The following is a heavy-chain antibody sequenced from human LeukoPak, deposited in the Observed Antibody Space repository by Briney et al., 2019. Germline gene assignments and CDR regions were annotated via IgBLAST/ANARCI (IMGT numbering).Heavy chain of an antibody. V-gene: IGHV3-30*04. CDR2: ISYDGRDK. CDR1: GFTFTSYP. CDR3: ARDRSVAAADYYFDY. J-gene: IGHJ4*02. D-gene: IGHD6-13*01. Sequence: GGSLRLSCAASGFTFTSYPIHWVRQAPGKGLEWVAAISYDGRDKHYADSVKGRFTISRDNSKNTLYLQMNSLRAEDTAVYYCARDRSVAAADYYFDYWGQGTLVTVSS.